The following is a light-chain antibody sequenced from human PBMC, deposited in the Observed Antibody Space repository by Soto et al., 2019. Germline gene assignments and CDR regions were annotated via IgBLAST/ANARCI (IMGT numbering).Light chain of an antibody. J-gene: IGKJ1*01. Sequence: DIQMTQSPSTLSASVGDRVTITCRASQSISSWLAGYQQKPGKAPKLLIYDASSVESGVPSRFSGSGSGTEFTLTISSLQPDDFATYYCQQYNSYSWTFGQGTKVEIK. CDR3: QQYNSYSWT. CDR2: DAS. V-gene: IGKV1-5*01. CDR1: QSISSW.